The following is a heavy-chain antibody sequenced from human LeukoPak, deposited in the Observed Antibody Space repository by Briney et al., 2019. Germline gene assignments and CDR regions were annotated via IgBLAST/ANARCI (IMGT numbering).Heavy chain of an antibody. V-gene: IGHV3-7*01. CDR2: IKQDGSEK. CDR1: GFTFSSYW. J-gene: IGHJ3*02. Sequence: GGSLRLSCAASGFTFSSYWMSWVRQAPGKGLEWVANIKQDGSEKHYVDSVKGRFTISRDNAKNSLYLQMHSLRAEDTAFYYCARPRGGYSYAYDAFDIWGQGTMVTVSS. CDR3: ARPRGGYSYAYDAFDI. D-gene: IGHD5-18*01.